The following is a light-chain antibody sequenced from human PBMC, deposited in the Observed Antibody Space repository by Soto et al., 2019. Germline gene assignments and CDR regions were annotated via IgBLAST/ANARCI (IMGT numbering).Light chain of an antibody. CDR1: QNINNL. Sequence: DIQMTQSPSTLSTSVGGRVTISCRASQNINNLLAWYQQKPGKVPKLLIYKASSLESGVPSRFSGSGSGTDFTLTISSLQPDDFATYYCHHYYTYPYTFGQGTKLEIK. V-gene: IGKV1-5*03. J-gene: IGKJ2*01. CDR2: KAS. CDR3: HHYYTYPYT.